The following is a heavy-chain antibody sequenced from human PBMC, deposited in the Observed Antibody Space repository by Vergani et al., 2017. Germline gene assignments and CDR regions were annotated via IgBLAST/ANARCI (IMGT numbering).Heavy chain of an antibody. J-gene: IGHJ4*02. CDR3: ARGGFTMDRRGFFDY. CDR2: IYTSGST. Sequence: QVQLQESGPGLVKPSQTLSLTCTVSGGSISSGSYYWSWIRQPAGKGLEWIGRIYTSGSTNYNPSLKSRVTISVDTSKNQFSLKRSSVTAADTAVYYCARGGFTMDRRGFFDYWGQGTLVTVSS. CDR1: GGSISSGSYY. D-gene: IGHD3-10*01. V-gene: IGHV4-61*02.